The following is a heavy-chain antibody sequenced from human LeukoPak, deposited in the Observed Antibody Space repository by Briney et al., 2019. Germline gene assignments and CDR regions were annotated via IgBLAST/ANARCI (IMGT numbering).Heavy chain of an antibody. D-gene: IGHD1-7*01. CDR1: GGSNSTYY. CDR3: ARAEADRTFDY. J-gene: IGHJ4*02. V-gene: IGHV4-59*01. Sequence: SETLSLTCTVSGGSNSTYYWVWIRQPPGKGLEWIGYMCCSGRTNYNPSLNSRVSVSVDRSKNQVSLRLTSVIAADTAVYYCARAEADRTFDYWGQGTLVTVSS. CDR2: MCCSGRT.